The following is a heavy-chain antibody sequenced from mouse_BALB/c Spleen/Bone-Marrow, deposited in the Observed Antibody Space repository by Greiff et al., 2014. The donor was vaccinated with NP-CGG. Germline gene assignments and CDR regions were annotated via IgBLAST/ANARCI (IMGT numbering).Heavy chain of an antibody. J-gene: IGHJ2*01. CDR3: TRGRTWDFDY. CDR1: GYTFTTYY. CDR2: INPNNGGT. Sequence: QVQLQQPGAELVKPGTSVKLSCKASGYTFTTYYMYWVKQRPGQGLEWIGEINPNNGGTNFKEKFKSKATLTVDESSSTAYMQLSSLTSEDSAVYYCTRGRTWDFDYWGQGTTLTVSS. D-gene: IGHD4-1*01. V-gene: IGHV1S81*02.